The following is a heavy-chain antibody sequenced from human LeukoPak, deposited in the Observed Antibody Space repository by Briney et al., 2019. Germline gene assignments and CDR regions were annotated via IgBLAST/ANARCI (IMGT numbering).Heavy chain of an antibody. D-gene: IGHD5-18*01. J-gene: IGHJ4*02. Sequence: GASVKVSCKASGYTFTSYGISWVRQAPGRGLEWMGWISAYNGNTNYAQKLQGRVTMTTDTSTSTAYMELRSLRSDDTAVYYCARGQLWLLSPHFDYWGQGTLVTVSS. V-gene: IGHV1-18*04. CDR3: ARGQLWLLSPHFDY. CDR1: GYTFTSYG. CDR2: ISAYNGNT.